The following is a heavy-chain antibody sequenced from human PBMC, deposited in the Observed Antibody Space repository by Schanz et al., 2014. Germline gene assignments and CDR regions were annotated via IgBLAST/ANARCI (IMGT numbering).Heavy chain of an antibody. V-gene: IGHV3-30*02. CDR3: AKDSVLVATGHDYFDY. Sequence: QVQLVESGGGVVQPGGSLRLSCEASGFTFKNFGMHWVRQTPGKGLELMAFIWYDGSNKIYADSVKGRFTISRDNSNNTLFLQMSSLRVEDTAIYYCAKDSVLVATGHDYFDYWGQGTLVTVSS. J-gene: IGHJ4*02. D-gene: IGHD2-21*01. CDR1: GFTFKNFG. CDR2: IWYDGSNK.